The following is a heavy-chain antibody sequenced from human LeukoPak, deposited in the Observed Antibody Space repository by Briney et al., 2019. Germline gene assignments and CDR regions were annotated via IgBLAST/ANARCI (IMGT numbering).Heavy chain of an antibody. CDR3: ASTQTFDN. V-gene: IGHV3-7*05. Sequence: GGSLRLSCAASGFTFSNYWMSWVRQAPGRGLEWVANIKQDGSEMYYVDSVKGRFTISRDNAKNSLHLHMNSLRVEDTAVYYCASTQTFDNWGPGTLVTVSS. CDR2: IKQDGSEM. J-gene: IGHJ4*02. CDR1: GFTFSNYW.